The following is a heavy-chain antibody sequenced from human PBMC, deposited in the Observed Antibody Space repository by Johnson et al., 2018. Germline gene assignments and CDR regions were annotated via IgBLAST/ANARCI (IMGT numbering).Heavy chain of an antibody. CDR1: GFTFSNYA. J-gene: IGHJ4*02. CDR2: ISYDGSNN. Sequence: VQSGRSLRLSCAVSGFTFSNYAMHWVRQAPGKGLEWMALISYDGSNNHHADSVKGRFTFSRDNSQPTLYLQMTRLRAEDTAVYYCARDFAYCGGDCYSYYFDYWGQGTLVTVSS. CDR3: ARDFAYCGGDCYSYYFDY. V-gene: IGHV3-30-3*01. D-gene: IGHD2-21*02.